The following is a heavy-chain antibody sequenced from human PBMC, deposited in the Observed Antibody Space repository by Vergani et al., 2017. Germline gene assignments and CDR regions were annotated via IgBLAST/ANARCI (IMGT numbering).Heavy chain of an antibody. CDR2: ISSSSSYR. D-gene: IGHD2-15*01. CDR1: GFTFSSYS. Sequence: EVQLVESGGGLVKPGGSLRLSCAASGFTFSSYSMNWVRQAPGKGLEWVSSISSSSSYRYYADSVKGRFTISTDNAKISLYLQMNSLRAEDTAGYYCARDFHPPRYCSGGSCYYGTFDYWGQGTLVTVSS. CDR3: ARDFHPPRYCSGGSCYYGTFDY. V-gene: IGHV3-21*01. J-gene: IGHJ4*02.